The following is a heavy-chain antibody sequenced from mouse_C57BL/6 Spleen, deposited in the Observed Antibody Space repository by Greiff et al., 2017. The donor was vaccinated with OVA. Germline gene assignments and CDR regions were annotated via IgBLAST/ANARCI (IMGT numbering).Heavy chain of an antibody. D-gene: IGHD2-4*01. CDR3: ERGIYYDYDGAWFAY. Sequence: EVQGVESGPELVKPGASVKISCKASGYSFTGYYMNWVKQSPEKSLEWIGEINPSTGGTTYNQKFKAKATLTVDKSSSTAYMQLKSLTSEDSAVYYCERGIYYDYDGAWFAYWGQGTLVTVSA. CDR1: GYSFTGYY. CDR2: INPSTGGT. J-gene: IGHJ3*01. V-gene: IGHV1-42*01.